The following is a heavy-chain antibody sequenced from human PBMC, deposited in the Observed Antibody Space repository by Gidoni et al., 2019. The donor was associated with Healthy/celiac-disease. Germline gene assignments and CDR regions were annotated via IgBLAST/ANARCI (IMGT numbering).Heavy chain of an antibody. J-gene: IGHJ5*02. D-gene: IGHD2-15*01. CDR2: ISYDGSNK. CDR3: AKDGGYCSGGSCYRTNWFDP. CDR1: GFTFSRYG. V-gene: IGHV3-30*18. Sequence: QVQLVGSGGGVVQPGRSLRLSCAASGFTFSRYGRHWVRQAPGKGLGWVAVISYDGSNKDYADSVKGRFTISRDNSKNTLYLQMNRLRAEDTAVYYCAKDGGYCSGGSCYRTNWFDPWGQGTLVTVSS.